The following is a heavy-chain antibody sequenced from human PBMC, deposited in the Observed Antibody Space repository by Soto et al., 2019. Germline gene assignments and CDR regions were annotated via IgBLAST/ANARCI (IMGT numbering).Heavy chain of an antibody. CDR1: GFNFSSYG. CDR3: ARESFWVTTSPWYFDL. J-gene: IGHJ2*01. Sequence: PGGSLRLSCAVSGFNFSSYGMHWVRQAPGKGLEWVAVIWYDGSNKYYADSVKGRFTISRDNSKNTLYLQMNSLRAEDTAVYYCARESFWVTTSPWYFDLWGRGTLVTVSS. CDR2: IWYDGSNK. D-gene: IGHD4-4*01. V-gene: IGHV3-33*01.